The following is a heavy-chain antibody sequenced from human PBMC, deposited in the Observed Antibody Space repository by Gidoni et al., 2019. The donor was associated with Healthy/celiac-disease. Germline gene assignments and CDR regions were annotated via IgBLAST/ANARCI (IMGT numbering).Heavy chain of an antibody. D-gene: IGHD1-26*01. J-gene: IGHJ4*02. CDR1: GYTFTSYY. Sequence: QVQLVQSGAEVKKPGASVKVSCKASGYTFTSYYMHWVRQAPGQGLEWMGIINPSGGSTSYAQKFQGRVTMTRDTSTSTVYMELSSLRSEDTAVYYCAREPPSGVGAKAPYFDYWGQGTLVTVSS. CDR2: INPSGGST. V-gene: IGHV1-46*01. CDR3: AREPPSGVGAKAPYFDY.